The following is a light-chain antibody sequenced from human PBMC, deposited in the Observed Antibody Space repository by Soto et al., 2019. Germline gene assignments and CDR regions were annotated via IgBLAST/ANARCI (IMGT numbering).Light chain of an antibody. J-gene: IGKJ1*01. CDR3: QQYGSSWT. CDR2: SAS. CDR1: QSVSDNY. V-gene: IGKV3-20*01. Sequence: EIVLTQSPGTLSLSPGERATLSCRASQSVSDNYLAWYQQKPGQAPRLLIYSASRRTTGIPDRFSGSGSGTDFTLTISRLEPEDCAVYYCQQYGSSWTFGQGTKVEIK.